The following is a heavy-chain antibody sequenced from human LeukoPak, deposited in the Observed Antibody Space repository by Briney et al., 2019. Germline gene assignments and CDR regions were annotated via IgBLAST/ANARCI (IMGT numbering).Heavy chain of an antibody. Sequence: GGSLRLSCAASGFTFSSYAMHWVRQAPGKGLEWVAVISYDGSNKYYADSVKGRLTISRDNSKNTLYLQMNSLRAEDTAVYYCARGLAWTAMVGYYFDYWGQGTLVTVSS. CDR2: ISYDGSNK. V-gene: IGHV3-30*04. D-gene: IGHD5-18*01. J-gene: IGHJ4*02. CDR3: ARGLAWTAMVGYYFDY. CDR1: GFTFSSYA.